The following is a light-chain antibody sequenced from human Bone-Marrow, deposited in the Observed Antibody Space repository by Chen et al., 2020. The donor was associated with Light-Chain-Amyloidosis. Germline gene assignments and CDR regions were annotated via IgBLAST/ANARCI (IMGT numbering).Light chain of an antibody. CDR1: SSAVGSYNL. CDR3: CSYAGTSTGV. CDR2: EGR. J-gene: IGLJ3*02. V-gene: IGLV2-23*01. Sequence: QSALTQPASVSGSPGQSITISCTGTSSAVGSYNLVSWYQQHPGKAPNLMIYEGRKRPSGVSHRVSGSKSGHTASLTISGLQAEYEADYYCCSYAGTSTGVFGGGTKLTVL.